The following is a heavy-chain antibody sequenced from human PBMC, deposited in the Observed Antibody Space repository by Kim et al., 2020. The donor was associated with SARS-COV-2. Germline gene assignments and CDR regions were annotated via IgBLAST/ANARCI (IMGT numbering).Heavy chain of an antibody. CDR2: ISWNSSSA. V-gene: IGHV3-9*01. CDR3: TKTQGSGWHDFLIYYFDP. D-gene: IGHD3-3*01. Sequence: GGSLRLSCAASGFAFDDKAMHWVRQAPGKGLEWVSGISWNSSSAGYADSVKGRFTISRDNAKNSLYLQMNSLRPEDTALYYCTKTQGSGWHDFLIYYFDPGGRGALVTDTS. J-gene: IGHJ5*02. CDR1: GFAFDDKA.